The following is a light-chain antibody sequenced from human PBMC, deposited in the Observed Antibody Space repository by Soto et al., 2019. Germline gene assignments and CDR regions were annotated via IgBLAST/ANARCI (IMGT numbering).Light chain of an antibody. CDR3: SSYAGSNNLGV. J-gene: IGLJ2*01. CDR2: EVS. CDR1: SSDVGGYNY. V-gene: IGLV2-8*01. Sequence: TQPPSASGSPGQSVTISCTGTSSDVGGYNYVSWYQQHPGKAPKLMIYEVSKRPSGVPDRFSGSKSGNTAALTVSGLQAEDEADYYCSSYAGSNNLGVFGGGTKLTVL.